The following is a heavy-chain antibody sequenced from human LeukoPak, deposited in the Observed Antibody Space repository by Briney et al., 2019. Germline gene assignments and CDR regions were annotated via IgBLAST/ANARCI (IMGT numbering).Heavy chain of an antibody. CDR2: INHSGST. D-gene: IGHD3-22*01. CDR1: GGSFSGYY. CDR3: ARGIIPRPYDSSGYYEYYFDY. Sequence: PSETLSLTCAVYGGSFSGYYWSWIRQPPGKGLEWIGEINHSGSTNYNPSLKSRVTISVDTSKDQFSLKLSSVTAADTAVYYCARGIIPRPYDSSGYYEYYFDYWGQGTLVTVSS. V-gene: IGHV4-34*01. J-gene: IGHJ4*02.